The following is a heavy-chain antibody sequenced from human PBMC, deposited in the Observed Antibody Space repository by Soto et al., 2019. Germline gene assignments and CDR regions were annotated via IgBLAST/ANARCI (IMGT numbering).Heavy chain of an antibody. D-gene: IGHD2-15*01. CDR2: IYHSGST. V-gene: IGHV4-4*02. CDR1: GGSLRSSNW. J-gene: IGHJ4*02. Sequence: SETQSLTCAVSGGSLRSSNWWGWVRQPPGKGLEWIGEIYHSGSTNYNPSLKSRVTISVDKSKNQFSLKLSSVTAADTAVYYCARPTLYCSGGSCYRGYFDYWGQGTLVTVSS. CDR3: ARPTLYCSGGSCYRGYFDY.